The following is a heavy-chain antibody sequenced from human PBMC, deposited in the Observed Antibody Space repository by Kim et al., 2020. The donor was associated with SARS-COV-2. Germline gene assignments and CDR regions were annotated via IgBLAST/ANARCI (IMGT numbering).Heavy chain of an antibody. J-gene: IGHJ4*02. D-gene: IGHD3-10*01. CDR2: WYY. V-gene: IGHV6-1*01. Sequence: WYYEYAVSVKSRITVNPDTSKNQFSLHLNSVTPEDTAVYYCVRGNLHFDYWGQGTLVTVSS. CDR3: VRGNLHFDY.